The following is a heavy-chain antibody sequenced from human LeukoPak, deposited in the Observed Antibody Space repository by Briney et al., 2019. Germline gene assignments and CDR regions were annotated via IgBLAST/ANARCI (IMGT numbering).Heavy chain of an antibody. Sequence: GGSLRLSCAASGFTFSSYWMSWVRQAPGKGLEWVANIKQDGSEKYYEDSVKGRFTISRDNAKNSLYLQMNSLRAEDTAVYYCARGLDCSSTSCRYYYYYMDVWGKGTTVTVFS. CDR2: IKQDGSEK. J-gene: IGHJ6*03. D-gene: IGHD2-2*01. CDR3: ARGLDCSSTSCRYYYYYMDV. V-gene: IGHV3-7*01. CDR1: GFTFSSYW.